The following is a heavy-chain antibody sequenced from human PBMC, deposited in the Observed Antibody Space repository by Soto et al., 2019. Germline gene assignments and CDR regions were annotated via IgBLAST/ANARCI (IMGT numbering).Heavy chain of an antibody. CDR2: IYYTGSP. V-gene: IGHV4-59*01. Sequence: SETLSLTCTVSGGSMSGSYWSWIRQCPGKGLEWIAYIYYTGSPEYNPSLNSRVTISVDTSNNQFSLKLSAVTAADTAVYYRARGGWYLDYWGQGTLVTVSS. CDR1: GGSMSGSY. D-gene: IGHD6-19*01. CDR3: ARGGWYLDY. J-gene: IGHJ4*02.